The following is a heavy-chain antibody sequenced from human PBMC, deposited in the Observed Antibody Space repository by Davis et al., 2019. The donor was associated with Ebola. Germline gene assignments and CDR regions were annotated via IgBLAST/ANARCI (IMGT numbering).Heavy chain of an antibody. D-gene: IGHD4-17*01. CDR1: GYTFTSYT. V-gene: IGHV1-3*01. J-gene: IGHJ6*02. CDR3: ARVTTVMYYYGMDV. CDR2: INAGNGNT. Sequence: AASVKVSCKASGYTFTSYTMHWVRQAPGQRLEWMGWINAGNGNTKYSQRFQGRVTITRDTSASIAYMELSSLRSEDTAVYYCARVTTVMYYYGMDVWGQGTTVTVSS.